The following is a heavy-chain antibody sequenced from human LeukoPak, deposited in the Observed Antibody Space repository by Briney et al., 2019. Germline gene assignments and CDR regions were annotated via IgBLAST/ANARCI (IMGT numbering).Heavy chain of an antibody. J-gene: IGHJ4*02. CDR1: GFTFSNYD. D-gene: IGHD3-22*01. Sequence: GGSLRLSCAASGFTFSNYDMNWVRQAPGKGLEWVSYISRSSITIYSADSVKGRFTISRDNAKNSLFLQMNSLRAEDTAVYYCARHLDNSGTDYWGQGTLVTVSS. V-gene: IGHV3-48*01. CDR2: ISRSSITI. CDR3: ARHLDNSGTDY.